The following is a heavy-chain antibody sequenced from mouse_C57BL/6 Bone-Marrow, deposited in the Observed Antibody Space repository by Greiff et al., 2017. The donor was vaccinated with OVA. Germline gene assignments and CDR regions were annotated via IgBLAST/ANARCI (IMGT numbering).Heavy chain of an antibody. Sequence: VQLQQSGPELVKPGASVKISCKASGYAFSSSWMNWVKQRPGKGLEWIGRIYPGDGDTNYNGKFKGKATLTADKSSSTAYMQLSSLTSEDSAVYFCARIYYYGSSLYFDYWGQGTTLTVSS. D-gene: IGHD1-1*01. CDR1: GYAFSSSW. CDR3: ARIYYYGSSLYFDY. V-gene: IGHV1-82*01. J-gene: IGHJ2*01. CDR2: IYPGDGDT.